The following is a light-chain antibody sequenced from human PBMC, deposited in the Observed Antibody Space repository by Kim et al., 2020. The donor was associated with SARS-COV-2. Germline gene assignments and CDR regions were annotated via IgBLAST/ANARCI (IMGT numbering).Light chain of an antibody. J-gene: IGLJ2*01. CDR1: TIRLGGQPH. V-gene: IGLV2-8*01. CDR3: LSDAGDYTLV. Sequence: SLPIACPCLTIRLGGQPHVSWCPCHPGEAPKRIFCEVSERPSGVPDRFSGSKSGDTASLTVSGVQSEDEADYYCLSDAGDYTLVFGGGTQLTVL. CDR2: EVS.